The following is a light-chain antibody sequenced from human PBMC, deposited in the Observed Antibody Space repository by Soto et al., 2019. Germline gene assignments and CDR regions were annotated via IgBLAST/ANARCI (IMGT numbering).Light chain of an antibody. J-gene: IGKJ1*01. V-gene: IGKV3-11*01. CDR2: DAS. CDR3: QQRSHWRT. Sequence: EIVLTQSPGTLSLSPGERATLSCRASQSVSSYLAWYQQKPGQAPRLLIYDASNRATGIPARFSGSGSGTDFTLTISSIEPEDFAVYYCQQRSHWRTFGQGTKVDIK. CDR1: QSVSSY.